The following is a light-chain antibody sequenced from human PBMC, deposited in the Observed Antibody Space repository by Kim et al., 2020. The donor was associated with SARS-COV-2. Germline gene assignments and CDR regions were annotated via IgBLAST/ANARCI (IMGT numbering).Light chain of an antibody. CDR1: QSVSSSY. J-gene: IGKJ4*01. CDR3: QQYGSSPLT. Sequence: SPGERATLSCRASQSVSSSYLAWYQQKPGQAPRLLIYGASSRATGIPDRFSGSGSGTGFTLTISRLEPEDFAVYYCQQYGSSPLTFGGGTKVDIK. V-gene: IGKV3-20*01. CDR2: GAS.